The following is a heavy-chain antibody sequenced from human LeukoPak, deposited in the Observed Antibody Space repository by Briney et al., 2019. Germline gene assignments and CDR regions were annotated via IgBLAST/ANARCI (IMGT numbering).Heavy chain of an antibody. Sequence: GGSLRLSCAASGFTFSSYSMNWVRQAPGKGLEWVSYISSSSVTIYYADSVKGRFTISRDNAKNSLYLQMNSLRAEDTALHYCAKATGRGRSGWPYFDYWGQGTLVTVSS. V-gene: IGHV3-48*04. D-gene: IGHD6-19*01. CDR1: GFTFSSYS. J-gene: IGHJ4*02. CDR2: ISSSSVTI. CDR3: AKATGRGRSGWPYFDY.